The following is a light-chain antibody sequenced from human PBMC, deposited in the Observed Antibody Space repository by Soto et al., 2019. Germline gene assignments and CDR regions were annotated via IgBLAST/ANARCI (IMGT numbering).Light chain of an antibody. CDR3: QHYNSYSEA. Sequence: DIQMTQSPSTLSGSVGGRVTITCRASQTISSWLAWYQQKPGKAPKLLIYKASTLKSGVPSRFSGSGSGTEFTLTISSLQTDDFATYYCQHYNSYSEAFGQGTKVDIK. CDR2: KAS. J-gene: IGKJ1*01. CDR1: QTISSW. V-gene: IGKV1-5*03.